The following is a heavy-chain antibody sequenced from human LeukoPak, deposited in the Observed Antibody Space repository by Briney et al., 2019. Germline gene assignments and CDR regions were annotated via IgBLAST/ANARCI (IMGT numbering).Heavy chain of an antibody. D-gene: IGHD3-9*01. CDR1: GGSISGYY. CDR3: ARWRYGTSPGWFDP. CDR2: IYYTGST. Sequence: SETLSLTCTVSGGSISGYYWSWIRQPPGKGLEWVGYIYYTGSTNANPSLKSRVTISVDTSKNQFSLKLRSVNAADTGVYYCARWRYGTSPGWFDPWGQGILVTVSS. V-gene: IGHV4-59*01. J-gene: IGHJ5*02.